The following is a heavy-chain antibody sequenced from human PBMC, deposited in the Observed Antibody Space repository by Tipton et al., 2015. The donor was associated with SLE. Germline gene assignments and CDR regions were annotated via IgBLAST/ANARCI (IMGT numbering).Heavy chain of an antibody. Sequence: TLSLTCTVSGGSISSGGHYWSWIRQHPGKGLEWIGYIYYSGTTYYNPSLNRRLTISLDMSKKQFSLKLSSVTAADTAVYYCARYYYDSSGDCLFDYWGQGTLVTVSS. CDR3: ARYYYDSSGDCLFDY. CDR1: GGSISSGGHY. J-gene: IGHJ4*02. V-gene: IGHV4-31*03. D-gene: IGHD3-22*01. CDR2: IYYSGTT.